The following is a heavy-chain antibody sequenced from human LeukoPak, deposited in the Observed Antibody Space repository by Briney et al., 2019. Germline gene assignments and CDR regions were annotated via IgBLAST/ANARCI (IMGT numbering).Heavy chain of an antibody. V-gene: IGHV4-39*07. CDR2: IYYSGST. Sequence: PSETLSLTCTVSGGFITSSNSHWGWIRQPPGKGLEWVGTIYYSGSTYYKSSLKSRVTISVDTSKNQFSLKLSSVTAADTAVYYCAGGGVVDTAMTWGQGTLVTVSS. CDR3: AGGGVVDTAMT. D-gene: IGHD5-18*01. J-gene: IGHJ5*02. CDR1: GGFITSSNSH.